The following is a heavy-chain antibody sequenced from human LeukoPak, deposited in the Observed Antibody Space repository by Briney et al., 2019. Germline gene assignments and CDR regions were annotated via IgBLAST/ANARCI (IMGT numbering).Heavy chain of an antibody. CDR1: GGSISSYY. J-gene: IGHJ5*02. CDR2: IYTSGST. D-gene: IGHD3-9*01. CDR3: ARVPPDILTNQNNWFDP. Sequence: SETLSLTCTVSGGSISSYYWSWIRQPAGKGLEWIGRIYTSGSTNYNPSLKSRVTMSVDTSKNQFSLKLSSVTAADTAVYYCARVPPDILTNQNNWFDPWGQGTLVTVPS. V-gene: IGHV4-4*07.